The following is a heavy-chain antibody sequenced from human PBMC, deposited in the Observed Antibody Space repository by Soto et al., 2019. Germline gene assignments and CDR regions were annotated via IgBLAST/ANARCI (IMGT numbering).Heavy chain of an antibody. CDR2: IIPILGIA. CDR1: GGTFSSYA. CDR3: AKDGSALGATTMDAFDI. Sequence: ASVKVSCKASGGTFSSYAISWVRQAPGQGLEWMGGIIPILGIANYAQKFQGRVTITADKSTSTAYMELSSLRSEDTAVYYCAKDGSALGATTMDAFDIWGQGTMVTVSS. D-gene: IGHD1-26*01. V-gene: IGHV1-69*10. J-gene: IGHJ3*02.